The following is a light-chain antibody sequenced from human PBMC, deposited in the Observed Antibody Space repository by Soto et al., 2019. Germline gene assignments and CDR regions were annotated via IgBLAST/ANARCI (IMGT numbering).Light chain of an antibody. J-gene: IGLJ1*01. CDR3: TSYTSSSTLDV. Sequence: QSVRTQPASVSGSPGQSITISCPGTSSDVGGYNYVSWYQQHPGKAPKLIIYEVSNRPTGVSNRFSGSKSDHTASLTISGLQSEDEADYFCTSYTSSSTLDVFGTGTKVTVL. CDR1: SSDVGGYNY. V-gene: IGLV2-14*01. CDR2: EVS.